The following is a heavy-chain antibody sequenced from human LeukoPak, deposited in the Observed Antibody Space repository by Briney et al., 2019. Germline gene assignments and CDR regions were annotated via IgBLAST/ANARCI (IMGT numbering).Heavy chain of an antibody. D-gene: IGHD1/OR15-1a*01. Sequence: PSETLSLTCAVYGGSFSGYYWSWIRQPPGKGLEWIGEINHSGSTNYNPSLKSRVTISVDTSKNQFSLKLSSVTAADTAVYYCARTKMKQNYYYYMDVWGKGTTVTVSS. CDR3: ARTKMKQNYYYYMDV. J-gene: IGHJ6*03. CDR2: INHSGST. CDR1: GGSFSGYY. V-gene: IGHV4-34*01.